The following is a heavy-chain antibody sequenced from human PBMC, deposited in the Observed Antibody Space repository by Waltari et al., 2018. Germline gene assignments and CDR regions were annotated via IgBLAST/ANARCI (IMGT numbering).Heavy chain of an antibody. Sequence: QVQLVQSGAEVKKPGASVKVSCKASGYTFTGYYMPWVRQAPGQGLEWMGRINPNSGGTNYAQKFQGRVTMTRDTSISTAYMELSRLRSDDTAVYYCARAGSSIAARGPSDYWGQGTLVTVSS. V-gene: IGHV1-2*06. CDR2: INPNSGGT. J-gene: IGHJ4*02. CDR3: ARAGSSIAARGPSDY. CDR1: GYTFTGYY. D-gene: IGHD6-6*01.